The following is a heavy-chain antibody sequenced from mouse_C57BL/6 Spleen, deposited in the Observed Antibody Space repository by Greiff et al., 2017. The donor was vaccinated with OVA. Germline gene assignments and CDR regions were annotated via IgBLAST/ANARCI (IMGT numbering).Heavy chain of an antibody. CDR1: GYTFTSYW. CDR3: ARGVTKGMDY. Sequence: QVQLQQPGAELVRPGTSVKLSCKASGYTFTSYWMHWVKQRPGQGLEWIGVIDPSDSYTNYNQKFKGKATLTVDTSSSTAYMQLSSLTSEDAAVYYCARGVTKGMDYWGQGTSVTVSS. V-gene: IGHV1-59*01. D-gene: IGHD2-12*01. J-gene: IGHJ4*01. CDR2: IDPSDSYT.